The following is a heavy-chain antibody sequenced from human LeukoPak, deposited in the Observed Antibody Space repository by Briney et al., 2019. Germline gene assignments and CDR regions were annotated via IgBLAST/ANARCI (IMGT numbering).Heavy chain of an antibody. Sequence: PGGSLRLSCAASGFTFSGHAMNWVRQAPGKGLEWVAIISYDGSNKSYADSVKGRFTISRYNSKNTLYLQMNSLRAEDTAVYYCTGGGGGSIAAVDYWGQGSLVTVSS. D-gene: IGHD6-13*01. CDR3: TGGGGGSIAAVDY. V-gene: IGHV3-30-3*01. CDR1: GFTFSGHA. CDR2: ISYDGSNK. J-gene: IGHJ4*02.